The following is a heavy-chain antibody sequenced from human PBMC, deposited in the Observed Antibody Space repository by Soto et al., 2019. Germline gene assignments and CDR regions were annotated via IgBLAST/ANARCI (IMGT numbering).Heavy chain of an antibody. CDR1: GYTFTSYG. Sequence: QVQLVQSGAEVKKPGASVKVSCKASGYTFTSYGISWVRQAPGQGLEWMGWISAYNGNTNYAQKLQGRVTMTTDTSTRTAYMELGSLRSDDTAVYYCAGDRDYYDSSGYYCVSDAFDIWGQGTMVTVSS. D-gene: IGHD3-22*01. V-gene: IGHV1-18*01. CDR2: ISAYNGNT. CDR3: AGDRDYYDSSGYYCVSDAFDI. J-gene: IGHJ3*02.